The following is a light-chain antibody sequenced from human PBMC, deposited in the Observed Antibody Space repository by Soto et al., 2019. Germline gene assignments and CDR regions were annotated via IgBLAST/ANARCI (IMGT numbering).Light chain of an antibody. V-gene: IGLV2-14*03. CDR3: TSFTSDNLYV. Sequence: QSALAQPASVSGSPGQSITISCTGTSSDFGGYNYVSWYQQYPGKVPKLLIYHVSNRPSGVSNRFSGSKSGNTASLTISGLQAEDEADYFCTSFTSDNLYVFGTGTRSP. CDR2: HVS. J-gene: IGLJ1*01. CDR1: SSDFGGYNY.